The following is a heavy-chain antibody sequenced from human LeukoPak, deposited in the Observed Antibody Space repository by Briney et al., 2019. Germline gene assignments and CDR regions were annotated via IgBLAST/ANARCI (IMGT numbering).Heavy chain of an antibody. CDR1: RFTFSSYA. V-gene: IGHV3-23*01. CDR3: ARPDYGGNSDAFDI. Sequence: GGSLRLSCTASRFTFSSYALSWVRQAPGKGLEWVSAISGSGDHTYYADSVKGRFTISRDNSKNTLYLQMNSLRAEDTAVYYCARPDYGGNSDAFDIWGQGTMVTVSS. CDR2: ISGSGDHT. J-gene: IGHJ3*02. D-gene: IGHD4-23*01.